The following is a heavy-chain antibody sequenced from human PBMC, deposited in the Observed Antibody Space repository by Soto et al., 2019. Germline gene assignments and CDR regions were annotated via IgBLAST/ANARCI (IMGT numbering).Heavy chain of an antibody. V-gene: IGHV1-8*01. D-gene: IGHD4-17*01. J-gene: IGHJ5*02. CDR1: GYTFTSYD. CDR2: MNPNSGNT. CDR3: ARGILTTVTGWFDP. Sequence: GASVKVSCKASGYTFTSYDINWVRQATGQGLEWMGWMNPNSGNTGYAQKFQGRVTMTRNTSISTAYIELSSLRSEDTAVYYCARGILTTVTGWFDPWGQGTLVTVSS.